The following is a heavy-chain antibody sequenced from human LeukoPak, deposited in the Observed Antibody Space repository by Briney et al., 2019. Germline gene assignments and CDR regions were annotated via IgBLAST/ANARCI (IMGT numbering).Heavy chain of an antibody. J-gene: IGHJ6*03. V-gene: IGHV4-59*01. CDR2: IYYSGST. Sequence: SETLSLTCTVSGGSISSYYWSWIRQPPGKGLEWIGYIYYSGSTNYNPSLKSRVTISVDTSKNQFSLKLRSVTAADTPVYYCARRRGYDPYYYYYMDVWGKGTTVTVSS. CDR3: ARRRGYDPYYYYYMDV. CDR1: GGSISSYY. D-gene: IGHD5-12*01.